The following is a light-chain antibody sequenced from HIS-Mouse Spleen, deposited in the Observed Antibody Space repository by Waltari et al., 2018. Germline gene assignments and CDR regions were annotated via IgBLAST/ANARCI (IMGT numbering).Light chain of an antibody. CDR3: CSYAGSSTWV. CDR2: EGS. J-gene: IGLJ3*02. Sequence: QSALTQPASVSGSPGQSITISCTGTSSDVGSYHLVSWYQQHPGKAPKLMICEGSKRPSGVSNRFSGSKSGNTASLTISGLQAEDEADYYCCSYAGSSTWVFGGGTKLTVL. CDR1: SSDVGSYHL. V-gene: IGLV2-23*01.